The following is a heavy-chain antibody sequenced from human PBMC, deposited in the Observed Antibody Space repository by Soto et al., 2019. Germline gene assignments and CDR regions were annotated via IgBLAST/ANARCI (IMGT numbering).Heavy chain of an antibody. CDR3: ARENVYSSSWYASDY. V-gene: IGHV1-3*01. CDR1: GYTFTSYA. Sequence: WASVKVSCKASGYTFTSYAMHWVRQAPGQRLEWMGWINAGNGNTKYSQKFQGRVTITRDTSASTAYMELSSLRSEDTAVYYCARENVYSSSWYASDYWGQGTLVTV. CDR2: INAGNGNT. D-gene: IGHD6-13*01. J-gene: IGHJ4*02.